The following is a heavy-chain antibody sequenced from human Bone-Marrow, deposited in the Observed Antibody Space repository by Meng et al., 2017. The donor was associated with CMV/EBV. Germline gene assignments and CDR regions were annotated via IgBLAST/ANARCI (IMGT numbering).Heavy chain of an antibody. V-gene: IGHV1-8*01. CDR3: ARGTRRGSPRPFDY. CDR1: GYTFTSYD. J-gene: IGHJ4*02. Sequence: ASVKVSCKASGYTFTSYDINWVRQATGQGLEWMGWMNPNSGNTGYAQKFQGRVTMTRNTSISTAYMELSGLRSEDTAVYYCARGTRRGSPRPFDYWGQGTLVTVSS. CDR2: MNPNSGNT. D-gene: IGHD3-10*01.